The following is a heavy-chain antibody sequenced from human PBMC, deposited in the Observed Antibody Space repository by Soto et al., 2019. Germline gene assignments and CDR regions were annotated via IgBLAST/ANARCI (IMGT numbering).Heavy chain of an antibody. CDR3: ARRKERSGPHYFDY. Sequence: ASVKVSCKASGYTFTGYYMHWVRQAPGQGLEWMGWMNPYSGNTGFAQKFQGRVTVTRNTSISTVYMELSGLRPDDTAVYYCARRKERSGPHYFDYWGQGSLVTVSS. D-gene: IGHD6-25*01. V-gene: IGHV1-8*02. CDR1: GYTFTGYY. CDR2: MNPYSGNT. J-gene: IGHJ4*02.